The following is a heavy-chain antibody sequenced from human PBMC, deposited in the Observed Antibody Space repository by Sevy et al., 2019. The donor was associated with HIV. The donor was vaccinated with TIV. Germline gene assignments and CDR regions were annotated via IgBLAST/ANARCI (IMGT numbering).Heavy chain of an antibody. D-gene: IGHD3-10*01. J-gene: IGHJ6*02. Sequence: GESLKISCAASGFTFVNYAMHWVRQAPGKGLEWVADISYDGNLNHYGDSVKGRFTISRDNSKNTLYLQMNSLRPEDTAVYYCAKGYGSGTYQYYYYYGMDVWGQGTTVTVSS. V-gene: IGHV3-30*18. CDR3: AKGYGSGTYQYYYYYGMDV. CDR1: GFTFVNYA. CDR2: ISYDGNLN.